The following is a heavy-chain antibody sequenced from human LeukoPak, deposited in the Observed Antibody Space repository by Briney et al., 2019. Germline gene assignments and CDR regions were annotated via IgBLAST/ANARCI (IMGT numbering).Heavy chain of an antibody. CDR1: GFTFSSYE. Sequence: PGGSLRLSCAASGFTFSSYEMNWVRQAPGKGLEWVSYISSSGSTIYYADSVKGRFTISRDNAKNSLYLQMNSLRAEDTAVYYCARGPTYDYDSSGYYLNYWGQGTLVTVSS. CDR3: ARGPTYDYDSSGYYLNY. J-gene: IGHJ4*02. V-gene: IGHV3-48*03. D-gene: IGHD3-22*01. CDR2: ISSSGSTI.